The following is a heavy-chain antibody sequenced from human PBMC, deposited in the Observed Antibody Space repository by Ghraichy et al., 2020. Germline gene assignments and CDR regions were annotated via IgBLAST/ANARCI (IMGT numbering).Heavy chain of an antibody. CDR1: GDSMRGRSYY. J-gene: IGHJ4*02. CDR3: ARDRLVGYSKAPLHFDF. D-gene: IGHD2-8*02. Sequence: SETLSLTCSVSGDSMRGRSYYWSWIRQPPGKGLEWIGSIYFSGDTYTYYNPSLASRVTISIDTSKNQFSLNVTSVTAADTAVYYCARDRLVGYSKAPLHFDFWGKGTLVTVSS. V-gene: IGHV4-39*07. CDR2: IYFSGDT.